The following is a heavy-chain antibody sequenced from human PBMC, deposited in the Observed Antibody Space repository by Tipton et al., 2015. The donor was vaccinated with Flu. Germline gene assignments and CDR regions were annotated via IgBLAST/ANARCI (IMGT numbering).Heavy chain of an antibody. V-gene: IGHV4-61*02. Sequence: LSLTCTVSGGSISSGSYYWSWIRQPAGKGLEWIGRIYTSGSTNYNPSLKSRVTISVDTSKNQFSLKLSSVTAADTAVYYCASFISEYNWNYGEGLDYWGQGTLVTVSS. CDR1: GGSISSGSYY. CDR3: ASFISEYNWNYGEGLDY. J-gene: IGHJ4*02. CDR2: IYTSGST. D-gene: IGHD1-7*01.